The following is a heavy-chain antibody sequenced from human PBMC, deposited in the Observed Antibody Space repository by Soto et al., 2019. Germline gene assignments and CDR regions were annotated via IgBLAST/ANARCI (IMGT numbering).Heavy chain of an antibody. V-gene: IGHV3-30*04. J-gene: IGHJ4*02. D-gene: IGHD1-26*01. CDR2: ISYDGRDK. Sequence: QVQLVESGGGVVQPGRSLRLSCAASGFTFSSYAMHWVRQAPGTGLEWVAVISYDGRDKYYPDSVKGRFTISRDNSKNTLYLQMNSLRAEDTAVYYCARSAGGSYPHYDYWGQGTLVTVSS. CDR1: GFTFSSYA. CDR3: ARSAGGSYPHYDY.